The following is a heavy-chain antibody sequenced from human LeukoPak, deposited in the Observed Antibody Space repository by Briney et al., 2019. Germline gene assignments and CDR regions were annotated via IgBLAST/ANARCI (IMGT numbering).Heavy chain of an antibody. CDR1: GFTFSDYY. J-gene: IGHJ4*02. CDR2: ISTGGSTI. V-gene: IGHV3-11*04. CDR3: ARDIYYFDSSGYYYPGGSDY. D-gene: IGHD3-22*01. Sequence: GGSLRLSCAASGFTFSDYYMSWIRQAPGKGLEWVSYISTGGSTIYYADSVKGRFTISRDNAKNSLYLQMNSLRAEDTAMYYCARDIYYFDSSGYYYPGGSDYWGQGTLVTVSS.